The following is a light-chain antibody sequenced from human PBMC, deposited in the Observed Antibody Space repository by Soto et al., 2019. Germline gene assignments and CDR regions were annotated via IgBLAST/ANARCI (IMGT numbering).Light chain of an antibody. V-gene: IGKV3-20*01. CDR1: QSVSSNN. Sequence: EIVLTQSPGTLSLSPGERATLSCRASQSVSSNNFAWYQQKPGQAPRLLIYGASSRATGIPDRFSGSGSGKEFTLSINRLGAEDFAVFYCQAYGNLPFTFGPGTKVDIK. CDR3: QAYGNLPFT. CDR2: GAS. J-gene: IGKJ3*01.